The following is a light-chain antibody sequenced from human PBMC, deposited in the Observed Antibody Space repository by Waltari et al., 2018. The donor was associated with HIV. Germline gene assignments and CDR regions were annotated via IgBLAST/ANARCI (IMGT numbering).Light chain of an antibody. J-gene: IGLJ3*02. CDR3: QSADSSGTYWV. CDR2: KDS. V-gene: IGLV3-25*03. CDR1: AFPKQY. Sequence: SYELTQPPSVSVSPGQTARITCSGDAFPKQYAYWYQQKPGQAPVLVIYKDSERPSGIPERFSGSSSGTTATLIISGVQAEDEADYYCQSADSSGTYWVFGGGTKLTVL.